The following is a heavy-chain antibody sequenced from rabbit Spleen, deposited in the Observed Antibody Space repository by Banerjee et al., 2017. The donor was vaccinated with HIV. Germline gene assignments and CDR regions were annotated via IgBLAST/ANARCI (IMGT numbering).Heavy chain of an antibody. CDR2: IDTGSSGFT. CDR3: ARDTSSSFSSYGMDL. J-gene: IGHJ6*01. V-gene: IGHV1S40*01. Sequence: QSLEESGGGLVKPGASLTLTCTASGFSFNSGYDMCWVRQAPGKGLEWIACIDTGSSGFTYFASWAKGRFTCSKTSSTTVTLQMTSLTAADTATYFCARDTSSSFSSYGMDLWGQGTLVTVS. CDR1: GFSFNSGYD. D-gene: IGHD1-1*01.